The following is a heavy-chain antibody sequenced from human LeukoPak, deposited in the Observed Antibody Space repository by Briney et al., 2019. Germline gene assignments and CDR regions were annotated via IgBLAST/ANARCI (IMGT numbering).Heavy chain of an antibody. CDR1: GFTLSNYA. J-gene: IGHJ6*02. CDR2: ISYDGRNN. D-gene: IGHD1-14*01. CDR3: ARDRNHYDLLSYNYGMDV. Sequence: GGSLRLSCAASGFTLSNYAMNWVRQAPGKGLEWVASISYDGRNNYYADSVKGRFTMSRDSSKNTLYVQMNSLRDDDTAIYYCARDRNHYDLLSYNYGMDVWGLGTTVTVSS. V-gene: IGHV3-30*04.